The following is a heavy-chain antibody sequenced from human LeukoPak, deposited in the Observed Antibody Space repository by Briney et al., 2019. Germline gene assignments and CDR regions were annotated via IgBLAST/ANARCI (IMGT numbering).Heavy chain of an antibody. CDR2: IHYSGST. D-gene: IGHD4-11*01. CDR1: GGSMRSYY. V-gene: IGHV4-59*01. J-gene: IGHJ6*03. Sequence: SETLSLTCTVSGGSMRSYYWSWIRQPPGKGLEWLGYIHYSGSTNYNPSLKSRVTISVDTSKNQFSLKLSSVTAADTAVYYCARASVTYYYYYYMDVWGKGTTVTVSS. CDR3: ARASVTYYYYYYMDV.